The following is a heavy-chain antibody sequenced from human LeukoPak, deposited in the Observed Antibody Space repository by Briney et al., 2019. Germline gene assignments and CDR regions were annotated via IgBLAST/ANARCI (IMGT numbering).Heavy chain of an antibody. V-gene: IGHV4-31*03. CDR3: ATTVTTRYYFDY. Sequence: SETLSLTCTVSGGSISSGGYYWSWIRQHPGKGLEWIGYIYYSGSTYYNPSLKSRVTISVDTYKSRFSLKLSSVTAADTAVYYCATTVTTRYYFDYWGQGTLVTVSS. D-gene: IGHD4-17*01. J-gene: IGHJ4*02. CDR1: GGSISSGGYY. CDR2: IYYSGST.